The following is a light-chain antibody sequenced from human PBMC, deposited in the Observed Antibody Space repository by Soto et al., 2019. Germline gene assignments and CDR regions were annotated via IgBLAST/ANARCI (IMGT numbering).Light chain of an antibody. CDR2: DAS. Sequence: VLIQSPATLSLSPGERATLSCRASQTVSRYLAWFQQKPGQPPMLLIYDASNRATGIPARFSGSGSGTDYTLTISSLEPEDFAVYYCQQRSTWPLLTFGGGTKVEI. CDR1: QTVSRY. J-gene: IGKJ4*01. V-gene: IGKV3-11*01. CDR3: QQRSTWPLLT.